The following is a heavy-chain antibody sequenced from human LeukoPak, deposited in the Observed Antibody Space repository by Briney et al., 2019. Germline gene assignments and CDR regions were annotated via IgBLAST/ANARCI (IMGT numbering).Heavy chain of an antibody. CDR2: IYHSGTN. CDR1: GGSISSGGYY. CDR3: ARRTSWVDAFDI. J-gene: IGHJ3*02. Sequence: SGTLSLTCTVSGGSISSGGYYWSWIRQHPGKGLEWIGYIYHSGTNYSNPSLKSRVTISIDTSNNQVSLKVNSVTAADTAIYYCARRTSWVDAFDIWGQGTMVIVSS. D-gene: IGHD6-13*01. V-gene: IGHV4-31*02.